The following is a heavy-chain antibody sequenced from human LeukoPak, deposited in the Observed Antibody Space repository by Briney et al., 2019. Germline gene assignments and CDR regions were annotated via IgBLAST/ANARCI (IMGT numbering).Heavy chain of an antibody. Sequence: PSETLSLTCAVSGGSISSGNWWSWVRQPPGKGLEWIGEIYHSGSTNYNPSLKSRVTISVDKSKNQFSLKLSSVTAADTAVYYCAREADLGGDYGMDVWGQGTTVTVSS. CDR2: IYHSGST. CDR1: GGSISSGNW. V-gene: IGHV4-4*02. J-gene: IGHJ6*02. D-gene: IGHD3-16*01. CDR3: AREADLGGDYGMDV.